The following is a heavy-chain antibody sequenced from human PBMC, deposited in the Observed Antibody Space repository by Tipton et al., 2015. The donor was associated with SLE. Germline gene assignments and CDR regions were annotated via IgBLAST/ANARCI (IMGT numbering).Heavy chain of an antibody. D-gene: IGHD6-19*01. CDR1: GGSISSYY. V-gene: IGHV4-59*07. J-gene: IGHJ4*02. CDR2: IYYSGST. CDR3: ASGLAVAAPSY. Sequence: TLSLTCTVSGGSISSYYWSWIRQPPGKGLEWIGYIYYSGSTNYNPSLKSRVTISVDTSKNQFSLKLSSVTAADTAVYYCASGLAVAAPSYWGQGTLVTVSS.